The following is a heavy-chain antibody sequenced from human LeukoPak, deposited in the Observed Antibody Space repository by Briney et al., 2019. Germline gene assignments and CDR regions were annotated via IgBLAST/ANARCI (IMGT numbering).Heavy chain of an antibody. D-gene: IGHD3-10*01. Sequence: ASVKVSCKASGYTFINYNIAWVRQAPGQGLEWMGWISVHNGNTYYAQKIQGRVAMTTDRSTTTAYMELRGLRSDDTAVYFCARDVSEGFGERVIDAFDIWGQETVVTVSS. CDR3: ARDVSEGFGERVIDAFDI. V-gene: IGHV1-18*01. CDR2: ISVHNGNT. J-gene: IGHJ3*02. CDR1: GYTFINYN.